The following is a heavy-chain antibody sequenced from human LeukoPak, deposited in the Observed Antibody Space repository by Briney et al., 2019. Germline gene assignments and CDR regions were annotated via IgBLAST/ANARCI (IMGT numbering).Heavy chain of an antibody. Sequence: QTGGSLRLSCAASGFSFSTYTMAWVRQAPGQGLEWVSAISARGDDSWYADSVKGRFTISRDNSKNTLYLQMNNLRAEDTAIYYCANRNYCLDYWGQGTLVTVSS. D-gene: IGHD3-10*01. V-gene: IGHV3-23*01. J-gene: IGHJ4*02. CDR1: GFSFSTYT. CDR3: ANRNYCLDY. CDR2: ISARGDDS.